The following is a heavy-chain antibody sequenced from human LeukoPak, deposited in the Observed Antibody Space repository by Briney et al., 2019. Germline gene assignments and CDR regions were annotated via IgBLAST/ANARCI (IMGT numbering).Heavy chain of an antibody. V-gene: IGHV4-59*08. J-gene: IGHJ4*02. CDR2: IYYSGST. CDR1: GGSFSGYY. CDR3: ARCSTSCYAVDY. Sequence: SETLSLTCAVYGGSFSGYYWSWIRQPPGKGLEWIGYIYYSGSTNYNPSLKSRVTISVDTSKNQFSLKLSSVTAADTAVYYCARCSTSCYAVDYWGQGTLVTVSS. D-gene: IGHD2-2*01.